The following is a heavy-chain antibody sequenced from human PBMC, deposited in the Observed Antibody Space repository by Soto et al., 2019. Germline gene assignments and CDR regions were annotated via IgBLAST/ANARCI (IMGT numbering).Heavy chain of an antibody. J-gene: IGHJ3*02. CDR1: GYTFTSYA. D-gene: IGHD3-22*01. CDR2: INTNTGNP. CDR3: ARDRYYDSSGYSAAFDI. V-gene: IGHV7-4-1*01. Sequence: QVQLVQSGSELKKPGASVKVSCKASGYTFTSYAMNWVRQAPGQGLEWMGWINTNTGNPTYAQGFTGRFVFSLDTSXSRXYLQICSLKAEDTAVYYCARDRYYDSSGYSAAFDIWGQGTMVTVSS.